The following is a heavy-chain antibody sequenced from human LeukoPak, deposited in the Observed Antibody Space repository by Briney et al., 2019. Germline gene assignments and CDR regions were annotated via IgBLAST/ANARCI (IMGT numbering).Heavy chain of an antibody. D-gene: IGHD2-2*01. J-gene: IGHJ4*02. CDR3: AKKEYCSSTSCRTFDY. V-gene: IGHV3-23*01. CDR1: GFTLSSYA. CDR2: ISGSGGST. Sequence: GGSLRLSCAASGFTLSSYAMSWVRQAPGKGLEWVSAISGSGGSTYYADSVKGRFTISRDNSKNTLYLQMNSLRAEDTAVYYCAKKEYCSSTSCRTFDYWGQGTLVTVSS.